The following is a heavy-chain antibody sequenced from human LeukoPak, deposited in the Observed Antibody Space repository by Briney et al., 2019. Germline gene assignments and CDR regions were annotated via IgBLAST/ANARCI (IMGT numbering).Heavy chain of an antibody. CDR2: ISYDGSNK. J-gene: IGHJ6*02. CDR3: ARGLRYFDWPNYYYGMDV. D-gene: IGHD3-9*01. CDR1: GFTFSGYA. V-gene: IGHV3-30-3*01. Sequence: GGSLRLSCAASGFTFSGYAMHWVRQAPGKGLEWVAVISYDGSNKYYADSVKGRFTISRDNSKNTLYLQMNSLRAEDTAVYYCARGLRYFDWPNYYYGMDVWGQGTTVTVSS.